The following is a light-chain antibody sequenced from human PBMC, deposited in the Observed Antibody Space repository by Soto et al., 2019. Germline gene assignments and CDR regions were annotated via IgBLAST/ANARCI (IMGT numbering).Light chain of an antibody. CDR2: GAY. CDR3: QQYNDWPRT. J-gene: IGKJ1*01. CDR1: QSVNSR. Sequence: IVMTQSPATLSVSPGERATLSCRASQSVNSRLAWYEQKPGQAPRLLTYGAYTRATGMPARFSGSASGTDFTLAIRSLKSEDFAVYYCQQYNDWPRTFGQGTKVEIK. V-gene: IGKV3-15*01.